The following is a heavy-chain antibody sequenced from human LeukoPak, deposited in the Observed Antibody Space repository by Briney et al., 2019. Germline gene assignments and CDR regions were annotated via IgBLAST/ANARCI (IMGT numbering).Heavy chain of an antibody. V-gene: IGHV3-7*01. CDR2: IKQDGSEK. CDR1: GFTLSSNW. D-gene: IGHD3-10*01. Sequence: GGSLRLSCAASGFTLSSNWMNWVRQAPGKGLEWVAIIKQDGSEKYYADSVKGRFTISRDNSKNTLYLQMNSPRAEDTAVYYCAREDGYYGSGEYFDYWGQGTLVTVSS. J-gene: IGHJ4*02. CDR3: AREDGYYGSGEYFDY.